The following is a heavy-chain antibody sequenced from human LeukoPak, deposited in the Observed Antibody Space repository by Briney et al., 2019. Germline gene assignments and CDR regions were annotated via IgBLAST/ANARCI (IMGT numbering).Heavy chain of an antibody. J-gene: IGHJ6*02. CDR1: GYTFTNYI. CDR2: INAGNGDT. D-gene: IGHD3-16*01. Sequence: GASVKVSCKASGYTFTNYIIHWVRQAPGQRLEWMGWINAGNGDTEYSHKFQGRVTSTRDTSASTAYMDLSSLRFEDTAAYYCARVVTRLREGAYQYDLDVWGQGTTVTVSS. CDR3: ARVVTRLREGAYQYDLDV. V-gene: IGHV1-3*01.